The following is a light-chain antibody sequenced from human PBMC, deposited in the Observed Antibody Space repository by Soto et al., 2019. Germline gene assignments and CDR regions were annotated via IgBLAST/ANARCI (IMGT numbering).Light chain of an antibody. CDR1: QNVASY. J-gene: IGKJ4*01. V-gene: IGKV1-39*01. Sequence: DVQMTKPPPTLSASVGDSVTITCRASQNVASYLNWYQHKPGEAPKSLIYAASKLRSGVPSRFSATGTETDFTLIITELQPADFATYYCQQSFSAPLTLGEGTKVDIK. CDR2: AAS. CDR3: QQSFSAPLT.